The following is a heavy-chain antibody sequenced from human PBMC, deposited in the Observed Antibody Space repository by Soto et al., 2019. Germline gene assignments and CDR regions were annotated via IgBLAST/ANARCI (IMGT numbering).Heavy chain of an antibody. CDR3: ARGGGLDYDYVWGSPALDY. D-gene: IGHD3-16*01. CDR1: GGSISGGCYY. Sequence: TKPLTSSVSGGSISGGCYYWRWIRQHPGKCLEWIGYIYYSGSTYYNPSLKSRVTISVDTSKNQFSLKLSSVTAADTAVYYCARGGGLDYDYVWGSPALDYWGQGTLVAVSS. CDR2: IYYSGST. J-gene: IGHJ4*02. V-gene: IGHV4-31*03.